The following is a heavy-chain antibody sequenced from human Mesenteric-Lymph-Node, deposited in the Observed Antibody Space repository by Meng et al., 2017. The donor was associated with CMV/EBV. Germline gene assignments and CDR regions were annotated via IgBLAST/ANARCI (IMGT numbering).Heavy chain of an antibody. CDR2: LYVDGST. V-gene: IGHV3-66*01. CDR1: GLTVSTNY. Sequence: SCAASGLTVSTNYLGWVRQAPGKGLEWVSVLYVDGSTYYVDSVRGRFSISGDNSKNTLSLQMNSLRAEDTATYYCVRGWGSRRYIAYWGQGTLVTVSS. CDR3: VRGWGSRRYIAY. J-gene: IGHJ4*02. D-gene: IGHD7-27*01.